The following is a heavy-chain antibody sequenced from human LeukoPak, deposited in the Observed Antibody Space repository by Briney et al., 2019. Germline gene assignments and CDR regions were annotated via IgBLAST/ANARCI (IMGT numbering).Heavy chain of an antibody. Sequence: PGGSLRLSCAASGFSFSNYAMSWVRQAPGKGLEWVGRIKSKTDGGTTDYAAPVKGRFTISRDDSKNTLYLQMNSLKTEDTAVYYCTTFESVLPFDYWGQGTLVTVSS. CDR1: GFSFSNYA. CDR2: IKSKTDGGTT. V-gene: IGHV3-15*01. D-gene: IGHD2/OR15-2a*01. CDR3: TTFESVLPFDY. J-gene: IGHJ4*02.